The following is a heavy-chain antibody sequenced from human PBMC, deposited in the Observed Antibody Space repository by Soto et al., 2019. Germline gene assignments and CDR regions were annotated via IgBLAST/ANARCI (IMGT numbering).Heavy chain of an antibody. CDR1: GFTLDDYA. V-gene: IGHV3-9*01. D-gene: IGHD1-26*01. Sequence: HPXGSLRLSCAASGFTLDDYAMHWVRQAPGKGLEWVSGISWNSGSIGYADSVKGRFTISRDNAKNSLYLQMNSLRAEDTALYYCAKAASRGSYQDYYYYGMDVWGQGTTVTVSS. CDR3: AKAASRGSYQDYYYYGMDV. CDR2: ISWNSGSI. J-gene: IGHJ6*02.